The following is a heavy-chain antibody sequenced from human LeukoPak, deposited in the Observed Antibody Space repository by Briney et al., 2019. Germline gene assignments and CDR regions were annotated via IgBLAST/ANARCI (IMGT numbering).Heavy chain of an antibody. CDR2: IYYSGST. J-gene: IGHJ4*02. V-gene: IGHV4-59*04. Sequence: SETLSLTCTVSGGSVSSYYWSWLRQPPGKGLEWIGYIYYSGSTYYNPSLKSRVTISKDTAKNQFSLKLSSVTAADTAVYYCAMHKDDFDDYVCNYWGQGTLVTVSS. CDR3: AMHKDDFDDYVCNY. CDR1: GGSVSSYY. D-gene: IGHD4-17*01.